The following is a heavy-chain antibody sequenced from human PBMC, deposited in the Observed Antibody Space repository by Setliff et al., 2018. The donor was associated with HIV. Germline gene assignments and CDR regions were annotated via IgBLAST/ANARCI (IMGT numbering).Heavy chain of an antibody. CDR1: GGSISSYY. Sequence: PSETLSLTCTVSGGSISSYYWSWIRQPPGKGLEWIGYIYYSGSTNYNPSLKSRVTISVDTSKNQFSLKLSSVTAADTAVYYCARHSDIAARRTYFDYWGQGTLVTVSS. CDR3: ARHSDIAARRTYFDY. CDR2: IYYSGST. V-gene: IGHV4-59*08. J-gene: IGHJ4*02. D-gene: IGHD6-6*01.